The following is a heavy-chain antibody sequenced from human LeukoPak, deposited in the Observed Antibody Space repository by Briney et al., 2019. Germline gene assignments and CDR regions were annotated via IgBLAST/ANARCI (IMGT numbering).Heavy chain of an antibody. Sequence: SVKVSCKASGGTFSSYAISWVRQAPGQGLEWMGGIIPIFGTANYAQKFQGRVTITTDESTGTAYMELSSLRSEDTAVYYCARGYYYDSSGHYYFDYWGQGTLVTVSS. V-gene: IGHV1-69*05. CDR2: IIPIFGTA. D-gene: IGHD3-22*01. CDR3: ARGYYYDSSGHYYFDY. CDR1: GGTFSSYA. J-gene: IGHJ4*02.